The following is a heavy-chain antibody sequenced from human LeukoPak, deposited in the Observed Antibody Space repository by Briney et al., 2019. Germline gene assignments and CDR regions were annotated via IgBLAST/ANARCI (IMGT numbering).Heavy chain of an antibody. CDR1: GYSISSNYY. CDR3: ARGKAAAYYDFWSGYRPRGDRFYMDV. J-gene: IGHJ6*03. CDR2: IYHSGST. Sequence: SETLSLTCTVSGYSISSNYYWGWIRQPPGKGLEWIGSIYHSGSTYYNPSLKSRVTISVDTSKNQFSLKLSSVTAADTAVYYCARGKAAAYYDFWSGYRPRGDRFYMDVWGKGTTVTVSS. V-gene: IGHV4-38-2*02. D-gene: IGHD3-3*01.